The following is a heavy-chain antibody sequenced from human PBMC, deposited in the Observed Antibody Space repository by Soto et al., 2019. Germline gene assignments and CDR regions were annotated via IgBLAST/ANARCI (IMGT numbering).Heavy chain of an antibody. J-gene: IGHJ6*02. CDR1: GFTFSTYA. CDR3: ARVITVTPVGYYGMDV. V-gene: IGHV1-69*01. D-gene: IGHD4-4*01. Sequence: VQLVESGEGLVQPGGSLRLSCAASGFTFSTYAISWVRQAPGQGLEWMGGITPIFGTTTYAQRLQGRVTITADESSTTAHMELSSLRSEDTAVYYCARVITVTPVGYYGMDVWGQGTTVTVSS. CDR2: ITPIFGTT.